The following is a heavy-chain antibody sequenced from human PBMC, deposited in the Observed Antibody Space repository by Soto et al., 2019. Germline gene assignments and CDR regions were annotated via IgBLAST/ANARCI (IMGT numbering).Heavy chain of an antibody. CDR2: IIPIFGTA. D-gene: IGHD5-12*01. CDR1: GGTFSSYA. CDR3: ARTKMATIAGAFDY. Sequence: ASVKVSCKASGGTFSSYAISWVRQAPGQGLEWMGGIIPIFGTANYAQKFQGRVTITADKSTSTAYMELSSLRSEDTAVYYCARTKMATIAGAFDYWGQGTLVTVSS. J-gene: IGHJ4*02. V-gene: IGHV1-69*06.